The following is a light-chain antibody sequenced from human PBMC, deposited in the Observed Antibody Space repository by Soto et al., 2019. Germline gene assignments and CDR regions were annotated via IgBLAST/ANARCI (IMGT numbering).Light chain of an antibody. CDR2: GAS. CDR3: QQYGNSPFN. Sequence: EIVLTQSPGTLSLSPGERATLSCRASQSVSSSYLAWYQQKSGQAPRLLIYGASSRATGIPDRFSGSGSGTDFTLTISRLEPEDFGVYYCQQYGNSPFNFGGGTKVEIK. CDR1: QSVSSSY. V-gene: IGKV3-20*01. J-gene: IGKJ4*01.